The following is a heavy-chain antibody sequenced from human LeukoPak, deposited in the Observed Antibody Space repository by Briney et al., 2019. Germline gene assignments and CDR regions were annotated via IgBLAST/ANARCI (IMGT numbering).Heavy chain of an antibody. CDR1: GFTFRTYA. V-gene: IGHV3-33*05. CDR2: ISYDGSDK. Sequence: GGSLRLSCAASGFTFRTYAMHWVRQAPGKGLEWVAVISYDGSDKNYAKSVRGRFTISRDNSKNTLYLQMNSLRAEDTAVYYCAKDSGLRYFDWFTYYYYGMDVWGQGTTVTVSS. J-gene: IGHJ6*02. CDR3: AKDSGLRYFDWFTYYYYGMDV. D-gene: IGHD3-9*01.